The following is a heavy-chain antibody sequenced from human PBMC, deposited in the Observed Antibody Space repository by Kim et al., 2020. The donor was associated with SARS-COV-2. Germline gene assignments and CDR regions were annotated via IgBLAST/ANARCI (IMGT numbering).Heavy chain of an antibody. CDR1: GFTFSSYA. V-gene: IGHV3-23*01. CDR3: AKDSGRALAGPNWFDP. J-gene: IGHJ5*02. D-gene: IGHD6-19*01. CDR2: ISGSGGST. Sequence: GGSLRLSCAASGFTFSSYAMSWVRQAPGKGLEGVSAISGSGGSTYYADSVKGRFTISRDNSKNTLYLQMNSLRAEDTAVYYCAKDSGRALAGPNWFDPWGQGTLVTVSS.